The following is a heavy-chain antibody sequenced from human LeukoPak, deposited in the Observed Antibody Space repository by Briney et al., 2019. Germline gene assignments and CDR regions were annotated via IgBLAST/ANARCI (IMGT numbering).Heavy chain of an antibody. CDR2: ISSSGSTI. Sequence: AGSLRLSCAASGFTFSSYEMNWVRQAPGKGLEWVSYISSSGSTIYYADSVKGRFTISRDNAKNSLYLQMNSLRAEDTAMYYCARDDYYGSGSYWGAFDIWGQGTMVTVSS. CDR3: ARDDYYGSGSYWGAFDI. CDR1: GFTFSSYE. J-gene: IGHJ3*02. D-gene: IGHD3-10*01. V-gene: IGHV3-48*03.